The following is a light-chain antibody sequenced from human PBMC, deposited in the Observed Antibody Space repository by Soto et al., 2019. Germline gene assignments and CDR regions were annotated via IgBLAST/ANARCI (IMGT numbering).Light chain of an antibody. CDR1: QSIDSD. V-gene: IGKV3-15*01. CDR3: QQYSHWRT. CDR2: GAS. Sequence: EIMMTQSPANVSVFPGERATLSCRASQSIDSDLAWYQQKPGHVPRLLIYGASTRATGVPARFSGSGSGTEFTLTIISLQSDDFAVYYCQQYSHWRTFGPGTTVEIK. J-gene: IGKJ1*01.